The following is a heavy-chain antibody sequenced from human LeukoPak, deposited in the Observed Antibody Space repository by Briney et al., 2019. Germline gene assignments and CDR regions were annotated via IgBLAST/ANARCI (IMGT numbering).Heavy chain of an antibody. D-gene: IGHD2-21*02. CDR2: ISSNGGST. J-gene: IGHJ4*02. V-gene: IGHV3-64*01. CDR1: GFTFSIYW. Sequence: GSLRLSCAASGFTFSIYWMHWVRQAPGKGLEYVSVISSNGGSTYYANSVKGRFTISRDNSKNTLSLHMGSLRVEDMAVYYCGRARLVVTAIDYWGQGTLVTVSS. CDR3: GRARLVVTAIDY.